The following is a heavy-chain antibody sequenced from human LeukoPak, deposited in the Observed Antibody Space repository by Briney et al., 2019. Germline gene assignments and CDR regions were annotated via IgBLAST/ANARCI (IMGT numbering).Heavy chain of an antibody. CDR3: ARDNHSGSPYYYYYYMDV. D-gene: IGHD1-26*01. Sequence: GGSLRLSCAASGFTFSGYWMSWVRQAPGKGLEWVANIKQDGSEKYYVDSVKGRFTISRDNAKNSLYLQMNSLRAEDTAVYYCARDNHSGSPYYYYYYMDVWGKGTTVTVSS. V-gene: IGHV3-7*01. J-gene: IGHJ6*03. CDR1: GFTFSGYW. CDR2: IKQDGSEK.